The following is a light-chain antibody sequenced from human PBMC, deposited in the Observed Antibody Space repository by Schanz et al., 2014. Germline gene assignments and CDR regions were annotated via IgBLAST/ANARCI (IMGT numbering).Light chain of an antibody. J-gene: IGLJ3*02. CDR3: SSYTSSDNLV. CDR2: DVS. V-gene: IGLV2-14*02. Sequence: QSVLTQPASVSGSPGQSITISCTGTSSTVGNYNLVSWYQQHPGKAPKLMIYDVSNRPSGVSNRFSGSKSGTTASLTISGLQAEDEADYYCSSYTSSDNLVFGGGTKLTVL. CDR1: SSTVGNYNL.